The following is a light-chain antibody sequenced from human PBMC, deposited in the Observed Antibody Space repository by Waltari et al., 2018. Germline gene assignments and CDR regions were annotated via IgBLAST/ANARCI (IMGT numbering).Light chain of an antibody. V-gene: IGLV1-44*01. J-gene: IGLJ2*01. CDR3: AAWDDSLNGVV. Sequence: QSVLTQPPSASGTPGQRVTISCSGSSSNIGSNTVNWYQQLPGTAPKLLIYSNNRRPSGFPDRFSGSKSGTPASLAISGLQSEDEADYYCAAWDDSLNGVVFGGGTKLTVL. CDR1: SSNIGSNT. CDR2: SNN.